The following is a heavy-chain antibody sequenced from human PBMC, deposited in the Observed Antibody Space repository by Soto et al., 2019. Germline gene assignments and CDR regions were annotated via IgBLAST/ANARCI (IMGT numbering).Heavy chain of an antibody. Sequence: EVQLVESGGGLIQPGGSLRLSCAASGFTVSSNYMSWVRQAPGKGLEWVSAFSGSGGKTYYAESVKGRFTISRDNSKDTLYLQMNSLRAEDTAVYFCAKGVQWELPFDHWGQGTLVTVSS. J-gene: IGHJ4*02. D-gene: IGHD1-26*01. CDR3: AKGVQWELPFDH. CDR1: GFTVSSNY. CDR2: FSGSGGKT. V-gene: IGHV3-23*04.